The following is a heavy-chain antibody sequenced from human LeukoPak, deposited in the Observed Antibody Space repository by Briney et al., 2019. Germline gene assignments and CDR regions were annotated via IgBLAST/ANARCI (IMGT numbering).Heavy chain of an antibody. Sequence: GGSLRLSCAASGFTFSSYWMSWVRQAPGKGLEWVANIKQDGSEKYYVDSVKGRFTISRDNAKNSLYLQMNSLRAEDTAVYYCARGSYGPKHYYYYYGMDVWGQGTTVTVSS. V-gene: IGHV3-7*03. CDR1: GFTFSSYW. J-gene: IGHJ6*02. D-gene: IGHD5-18*01. CDR2: IKQDGSEK. CDR3: ARGSYGPKHYYYYYGMDV.